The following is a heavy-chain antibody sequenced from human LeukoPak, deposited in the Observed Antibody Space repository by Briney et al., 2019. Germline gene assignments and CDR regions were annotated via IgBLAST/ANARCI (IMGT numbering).Heavy chain of an antibody. CDR3: ARAHYMDV. J-gene: IGHJ6*03. CDR1: GFIFSTYE. V-gene: IGHV3-48*03. Sequence: GGSLRLSCAVSGFIFSTYEMNWVRQAPGKGLEWVSYISSSGSTIYYADSVKGRFTISRDNAKNSLYLQLNSLRAEDTAVYYCARAHYMDVWGKGTTVTISS. CDR2: ISSSGSTI.